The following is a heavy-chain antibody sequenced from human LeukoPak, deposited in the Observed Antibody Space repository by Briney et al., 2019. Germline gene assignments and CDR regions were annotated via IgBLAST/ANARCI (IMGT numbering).Heavy chain of an antibody. J-gene: IGHJ3*02. CDR3: AAYDSSGHDAFDI. V-gene: IGHV4-39*01. CDR2: ISYSGST. D-gene: IGHD3-22*01. CDR1: GGSIRSSSYY. Sequence: SETLPLTCTDSGGSIRSSSYYWGWIRQPPGKGLEWIGSISYSGSTYYNPSLKSRVTISVDTSRNQFSLKLSSVTAADTAVYYCAAYDSSGHDAFDIWGQGTMVTVSS.